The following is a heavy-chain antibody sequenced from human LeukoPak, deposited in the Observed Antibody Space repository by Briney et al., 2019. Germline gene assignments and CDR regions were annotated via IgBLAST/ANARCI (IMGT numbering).Heavy chain of an antibody. V-gene: IGHV4-59*01. J-gene: IGHJ5*02. D-gene: IGHD6-13*01. CDR2: IYYSGST. Sequence: SETLSLTCTVSGVSLSSYYWSWIRQPPGKGLELIGYIYYSGSTNYNPSLKSRVTISVDTSKNQLSLKLSSVTAADTAVYYCARFSVAAAGTGWFDPWGQGTLVTVSA. CDR1: GVSLSSYY. CDR3: ARFSVAAAGTGWFDP.